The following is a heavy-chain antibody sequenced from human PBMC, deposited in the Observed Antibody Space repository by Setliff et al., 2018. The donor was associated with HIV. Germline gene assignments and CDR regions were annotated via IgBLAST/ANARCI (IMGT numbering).Heavy chain of an antibody. CDR2: INSASGGT. D-gene: IGHD6-19*01. V-gene: IGHV1-2*02. Sequence: ASVKVSCKASGYTFTDYNIHWVRQAPGQGLEWMGWINSASGGTNYAQNFQGRVTVTRDTSINTAYVELNNLRPEDTALYYCAKDSDAVAVKYYYMDVWGRGTTVTVSS. CDR1: GYTFTDYN. CDR3: AKDSDAVAVKYYYMDV. J-gene: IGHJ6*03.